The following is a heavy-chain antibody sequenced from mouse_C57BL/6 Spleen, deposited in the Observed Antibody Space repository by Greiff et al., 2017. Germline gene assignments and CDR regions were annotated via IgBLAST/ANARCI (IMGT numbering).Heavy chain of an antibody. Sequence: EVQLVESGGGLVKPGGSLKLSCAASGFTFSDYGMHWVRQAPEKGLEWVAYISSGSSTIYYADTVKGRFTISRDNAKNTLFLQMSSLRSEDTAMYYCTRDYDDDCAMDYWGQGTSVTVSS. CDR2: ISSGSSTI. D-gene: IGHD2-13*01. V-gene: IGHV5-17*01. CDR3: TRDYDDDCAMDY. J-gene: IGHJ4*01. CDR1: GFTFSDYG.